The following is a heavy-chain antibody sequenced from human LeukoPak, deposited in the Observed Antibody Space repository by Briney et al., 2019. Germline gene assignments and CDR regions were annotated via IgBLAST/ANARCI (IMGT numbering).Heavy chain of an antibody. D-gene: IGHD3-3*01. CDR2: IYYSGST. Sequence: SETLSLTCTVSGGSISSYYWSWIRQPPGKGLEWIGYIYYSGSTNYNPSLKSRVTISVDTSKNQFSLKLSSVTAAETAVYYCARALFDFWSGYYFPNWFDPWGQGALVTVSS. J-gene: IGHJ5*02. V-gene: IGHV4-59*01. CDR1: GGSISSYY. CDR3: ARALFDFWSGYYFPNWFDP.